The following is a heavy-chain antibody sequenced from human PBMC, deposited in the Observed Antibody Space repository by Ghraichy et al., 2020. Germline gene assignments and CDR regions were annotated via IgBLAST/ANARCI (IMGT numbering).Heavy chain of an antibody. D-gene: IGHD2-21*02. CDR1: GYSISSGYY. CDR2: FYHSGST. J-gene: IGHJ4*02. CDR3: ARHLWPATAADY. Sequence: SETLSLTCAVSGYSISSGYYWGWIRQPPGKGLEWIGSFYHSGSTYYNPSLKSRVTISVDTSKNHFSLKLSSVTAADTAVYYCARHLWPATAADYWGQGTLVTVSS. V-gene: IGHV4-38-2*01.